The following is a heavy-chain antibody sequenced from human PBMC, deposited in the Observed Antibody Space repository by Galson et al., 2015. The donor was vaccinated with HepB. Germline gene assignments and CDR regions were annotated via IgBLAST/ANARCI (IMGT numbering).Heavy chain of an antibody. CDR3: ARLTYSSSHSNWFDP. D-gene: IGHD6-13*01. Sequence: SETLSLTCTVSGGSISSYYWSWIRQPPGKGLEWIGYIYYSGSTNYNPSLKSRVTILLDTSKNQFSLKLSSVTAADTAVYYCARLTYSSSHSNWFDPWGQGTLVTVSS. CDR2: IYYSGST. V-gene: IGHV4-59*01. CDR1: GGSISSYY. J-gene: IGHJ5*02.